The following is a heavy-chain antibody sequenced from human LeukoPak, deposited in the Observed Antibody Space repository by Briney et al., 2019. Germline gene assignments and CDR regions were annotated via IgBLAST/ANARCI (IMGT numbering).Heavy chain of an antibody. CDR1: GYTFTSYG. CDR2: MNPNSGNT. Sequence: ASVKVSCKASGYTFTSYGINWVRQATGQGLEWMGWMNPNSGNTGYAQKFQGRVTMTRNTSISTAYMELSSLRSEDTAVYYCARGNKARLRGASFWFDPWGQGTLVTVSS. V-gene: IGHV1-8*01. D-gene: IGHD3-10*01. CDR3: ARGNKARLRGASFWFDP. J-gene: IGHJ5*02.